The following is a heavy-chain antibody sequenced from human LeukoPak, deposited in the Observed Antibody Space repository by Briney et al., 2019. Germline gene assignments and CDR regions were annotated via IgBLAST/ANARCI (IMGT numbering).Heavy chain of an antibody. J-gene: IGHJ4*02. CDR2: TSSDLNVK. D-gene: IGHD3-10*01. CDR3: ASEGYYGSGSPPSLYFDY. CDR1: GFTFRNYV. Sequence: GGSLRLSCAASGFTFRNYVIHWVRQAPGKGLEWVAVTSSDLNVKLYADSVKGRFTISRDNSRSTLYLQMNSLRPEDTAIYYCASEGYYGSGSPPSLYFDYWGQGTLVTVSS. V-gene: IGHV3-30-3*01.